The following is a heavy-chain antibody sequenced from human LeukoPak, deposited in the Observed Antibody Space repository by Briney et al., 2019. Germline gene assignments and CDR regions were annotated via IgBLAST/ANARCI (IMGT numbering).Heavy chain of an antibody. CDR1: GGSISSHY. J-gene: IGHJ4*02. Sequence: SETLSLTCTVSGGSISSHYWSWLRQPPGKGLEWIGYIYYSGSTNYNPTLKSRVTISVDTSKNQFSLKLSSVTAADTAVYYCARDTWTMVTGSHYFDYWGQGTLVTVSS. CDR2: IYYSGST. D-gene: IGHD5-18*01. V-gene: IGHV4-59*11. CDR3: ARDTWTMVTGSHYFDY.